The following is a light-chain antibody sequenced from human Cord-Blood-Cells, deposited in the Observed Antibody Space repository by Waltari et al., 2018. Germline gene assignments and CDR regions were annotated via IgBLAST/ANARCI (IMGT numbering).Light chain of an antibody. Sequence: QSALTQPASVSGSPGQSITIYCTGTSSDVGGYNYVSWYQQHPGKAPKLMIYDVSKRPSGVSNRFSGSKSGSTASLTISGLQAEDEADYYCSSYTSSSTLVFGGGTKLTVL. V-gene: IGLV2-14*01. CDR1: SSDVGGYNY. CDR3: SSYTSSSTLV. CDR2: DVS. J-gene: IGLJ2*01.